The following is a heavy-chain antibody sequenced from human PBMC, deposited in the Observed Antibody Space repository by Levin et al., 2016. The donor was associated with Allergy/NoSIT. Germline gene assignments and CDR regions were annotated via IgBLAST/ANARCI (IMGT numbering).Heavy chain of an antibody. CDR1: AYTFNNDG. J-gene: IGHJ3*01. V-gene: IGHV1-18*01. CDR2: ISGYNGNT. Sequence: ASVKVSCKASAYTFNNDGISWVRQAPGQGFEWMGWISGYNGNTRYAQRLRDRVTMTADTSTNTVYIELRSLRSDDTAVYYCARDPGRNFESDSFDFWGQGTMVTVSS. CDR3: ARDPGRNFESDSFDF. D-gene: IGHD3-9*01.